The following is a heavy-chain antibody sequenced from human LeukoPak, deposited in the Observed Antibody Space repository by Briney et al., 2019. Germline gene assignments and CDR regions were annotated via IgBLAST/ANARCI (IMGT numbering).Heavy chain of an antibody. Sequence: SETLSLTCTVSGGSISSSSYYWGWIRQPPGKGLEWIGSIYYSGSTYYNPSLKSRVTISVDTSKNQFSLKLSSVTAADTAVYYCAREKNGNEPFDYWGQGTLVTVSS. CDR2: IYYSGST. J-gene: IGHJ4*02. D-gene: IGHD4-23*01. V-gene: IGHV4-39*07. CDR1: GGSISSSSYY. CDR3: AREKNGNEPFDY.